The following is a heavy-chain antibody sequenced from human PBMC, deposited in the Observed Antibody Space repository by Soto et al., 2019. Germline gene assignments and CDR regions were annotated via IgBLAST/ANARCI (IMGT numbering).Heavy chain of an antibody. CDR1: GYTFTSYG. CDR3: ARSGRTGYYYYIIDV. J-gene: IGHJ6*02. Sequence: ASVKVSCKASGYTFTSYGVSWVRQAPGQGLEWMGWISVYNGNTKYAQKLQGRVTMTTDTSTSTAYMELRGLRSDDTAVYYCARSGRTGYYYYIIDVRGQGTTVTVSS. CDR2: ISVYNGNT. D-gene: IGHD3-10*01. V-gene: IGHV1-18*01.